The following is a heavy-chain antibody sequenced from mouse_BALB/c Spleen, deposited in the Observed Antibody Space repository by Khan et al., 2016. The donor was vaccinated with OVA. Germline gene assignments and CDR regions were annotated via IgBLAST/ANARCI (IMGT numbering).Heavy chain of an antibody. CDR1: GFTFSTYG. CDR3: ARLAYYYDSEGFAY. Sequence: EVELVESGGDLVEPGGSLKLSCAASGFTFSTYGMSWVRQTPDKRLEWVATISTGGHYTYYPDSVRGRFTISRDNAKHTLYLQMTSLKSEDTAMFYCARLAYYYDSEGFAYWGQGTLVTVSA. J-gene: IGHJ3*01. D-gene: IGHD1-1*01. V-gene: IGHV5-6*01. CDR2: ISTGGHYT.